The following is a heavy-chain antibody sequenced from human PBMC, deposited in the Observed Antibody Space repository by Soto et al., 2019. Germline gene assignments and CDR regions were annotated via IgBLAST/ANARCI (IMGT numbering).Heavy chain of an antibody. CDR2: INHSGST. V-gene: IGHV4-34*01. CDR3: ARSNATVRHFDY. Sequence: SETLSLTCAVYGGPFSGYYWSWIRQPPGKGLEWIGEINHSGSTNYNPSLKSRVTISVDTSKNQFSLKLSSVTAADTAVYYCARSNATVRHFDYWGQGTLVTVSS. J-gene: IGHJ4*02. CDR1: GGPFSGYY. D-gene: IGHD4-17*01.